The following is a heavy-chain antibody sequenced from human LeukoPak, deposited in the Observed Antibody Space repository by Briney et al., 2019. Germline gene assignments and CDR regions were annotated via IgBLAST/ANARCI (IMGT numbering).Heavy chain of an antibody. CDR2: IYHSGST. Sequence: SETLSLTCTVSGGSISSSSYYWGWIRQPPGKGLEWIGSIYHSGSTYYNPSLKSRVTISVDTSKNQFSLKLSSVTAADTAVYYCARLGVKGIDWFGESWFDPWGQGTLVTVSS. CDR3: ARLGVKGIDWFGESWFDP. D-gene: IGHD3-10*01. V-gene: IGHV4-39*01. CDR1: GGSISSSSYY. J-gene: IGHJ5*02.